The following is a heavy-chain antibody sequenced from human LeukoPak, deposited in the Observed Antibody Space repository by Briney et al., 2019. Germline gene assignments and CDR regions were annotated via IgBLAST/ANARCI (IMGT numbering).Heavy chain of an antibody. J-gene: IGHJ4*02. V-gene: IGHV3-7*03. CDR2: IKQDGSEK. Sequence: GGSLRLSCAASGFTFSSHWMSWVRQAPGKGLEWVANIKQDGSEKYYVDSVKGRFTISRDNAKNSLYLQMNSLRAEDTAVYYCARAHTYYYGSGSYDYFDYWGQGTLVTVSS. D-gene: IGHD3-10*01. CDR1: GFTFSSHW. CDR3: ARAHTYYYGSGSYDYFDY.